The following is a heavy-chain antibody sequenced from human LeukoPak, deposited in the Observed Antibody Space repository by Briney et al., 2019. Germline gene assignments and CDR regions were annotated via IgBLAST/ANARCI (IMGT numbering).Heavy chain of an antibody. D-gene: IGHD2-2*01. J-gene: IGHJ4*02. Sequence: PSETLSLTCAVYGGSFSGYYWSWIRQPPGKGLEWIGEINHSGSTNYNPSLKNRVTISVDTSKNQFSLKLSSVTAADTAVYYCARGLSRDIVVVPAANNFDYWGQGTLVTVSS. CDR3: ARGLSRDIVVVPAANNFDY. CDR1: GGSFSGYY. CDR2: INHSGST. V-gene: IGHV4-34*01.